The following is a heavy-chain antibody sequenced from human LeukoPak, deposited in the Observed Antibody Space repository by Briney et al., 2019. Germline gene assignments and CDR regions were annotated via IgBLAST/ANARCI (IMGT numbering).Heavy chain of an antibody. V-gene: IGHV4-39*07. CDR1: GGSISSSSYY. D-gene: IGHD3-3*01. CDR3: ARASTYYDFWSGYYIPEAELNWFDP. J-gene: IGHJ5*02. Sequence: SETLSLTCTVSGGSISSSSYYWGWIRQPPGKGLEWIGSIYYSGSTYYNPSLKSRVTISVDTSKNQFSLKLSSVTAADTAVYYCARASTYYDFWSGYYIPEAELNWFDPWGQGTLVTVSS. CDR2: IYYSGST.